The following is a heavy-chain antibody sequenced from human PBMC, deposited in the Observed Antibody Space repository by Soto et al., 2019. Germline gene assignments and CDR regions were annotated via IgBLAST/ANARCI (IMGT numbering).Heavy chain of an antibody. J-gene: IGHJ5*02. CDR1: VDTVNNCDYF. CDR2: IYFTRST. D-gene: IGHD2-15*01. Sequence: SETLSHTCTVSVDTVNNCDYFWSWIRQSPVKGLESLGYIYFTRSTYYSPSLNSRLHISMDKSTNHFSLEMTSGTVADTAVYFCARGVVVDGGAACKRELVPWGPGVLVTVSS. V-gene: IGHV4-30-4*01. CDR3: ARGVVVDGGAACKRELVP.